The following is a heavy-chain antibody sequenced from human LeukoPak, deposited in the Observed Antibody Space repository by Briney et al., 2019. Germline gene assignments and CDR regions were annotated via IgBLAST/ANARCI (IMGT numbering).Heavy chain of an antibody. CDR3: ARGYCSGGSCYPSGFDY. CDR2: IYTSGST. CDR1: GGSISSYY. J-gene: IGHJ4*02. D-gene: IGHD2-15*01. Sequence: PSETLSLTCTVSGGSISSYYWSWIRQPAGKGLEWIGRIYTSGSTNYNPSLESRVTMSVDTSKNQFSLKLSSVTAADTAVYYCARGYCSGGSCYPSGFDYWGQGTLVTVSS. V-gene: IGHV4-4*07.